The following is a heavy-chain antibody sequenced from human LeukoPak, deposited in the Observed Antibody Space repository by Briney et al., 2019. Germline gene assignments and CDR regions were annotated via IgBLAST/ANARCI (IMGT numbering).Heavy chain of an antibody. J-gene: IGHJ5*02. V-gene: IGHV4-34*01. CDR1: GGSISSDY. D-gene: IGHD5-18*01. Sequence: SETLSLTCTVSGGSISSDYWSWIRQPPGKGLEWIGEINHSGSTNYNPSLKSRVTISVDTSKNQFSLKLSSVTAADTAVYYCARRLGYSYGYWFDPWGQGTLVTVST. CDR2: INHSGST. CDR3: ARRLGYSYGYWFDP.